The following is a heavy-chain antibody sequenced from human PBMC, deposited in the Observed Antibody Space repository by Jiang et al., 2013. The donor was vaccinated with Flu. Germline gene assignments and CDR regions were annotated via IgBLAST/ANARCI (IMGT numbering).Heavy chain of an antibody. D-gene: IGHD6-13*01. CDR2: INHSGST. CDR1: GGSFSGYY. J-gene: IGHJ5*02. CDR3: ARHSYARVGIAAANGWFDP. Sequence: LLKPSETLSLTCAVYGGSFSGYYWSWIRQPPGKGLEWIGEINHSGSTNYNPSLKSRVTISVDTSKNQFSLKLSSVTAADTAVYYCARHSYARVGIAAANGWFDPWGQGTLVTVSS. V-gene: IGHV4-34*01.